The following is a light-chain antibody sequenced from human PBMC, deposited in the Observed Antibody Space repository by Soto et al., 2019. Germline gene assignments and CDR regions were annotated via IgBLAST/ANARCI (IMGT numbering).Light chain of an antibody. CDR2: DAS. Sequence: DIQMTQSPSSLSVSVGDRVTITCQASQDVSNYLNWYQQKPGKAPKLLIYDASNLQTGVPSRFSGSGSGTDFTFTINSLQPEDIATYYCQQYDYLPYTFGQGTKVDIK. CDR3: QQYDYLPYT. J-gene: IGKJ2*01. V-gene: IGKV1-33*01. CDR1: QDVSNY.